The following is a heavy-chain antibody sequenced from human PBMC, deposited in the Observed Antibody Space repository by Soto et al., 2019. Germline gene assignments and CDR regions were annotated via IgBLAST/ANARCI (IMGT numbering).Heavy chain of an antibody. J-gene: IGHJ4*02. D-gene: IGHD2-15*01. Sequence: VQLLESGGGLVRPGGSLRLSCAASGFTFSSYAMHWVRQAPGKGLEWVAVISYDGSNKYYADSVKGRFTISRDNSKNTLYLQMNSLRAEDTAVYYCAREGYCSGGSCWGGFDYWGQGTLVTVSS. V-gene: IGHV3-30-3*01. CDR2: ISYDGSNK. CDR1: GFTFSSYA. CDR3: AREGYCSGGSCWGGFDY.